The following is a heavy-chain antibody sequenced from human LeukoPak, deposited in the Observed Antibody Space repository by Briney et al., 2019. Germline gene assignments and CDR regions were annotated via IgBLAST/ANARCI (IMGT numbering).Heavy chain of an antibody. CDR3: ARGGYDFVYYYYGMDV. D-gene: IGHD3-3*01. J-gene: IGHJ6*02. Sequence: SVKVSCKASGGTFSSYAISWVRQAPGQGLEWMGGIIPIFGTANYAQKFQGRVTITADESTSTAYMELSSLRSDDTAVYYCARGGYDFVYYYYGMDVWGQGTTVTVSS. V-gene: IGHV1-69*13. CDR2: IIPIFGTA. CDR1: GGTFSSYA.